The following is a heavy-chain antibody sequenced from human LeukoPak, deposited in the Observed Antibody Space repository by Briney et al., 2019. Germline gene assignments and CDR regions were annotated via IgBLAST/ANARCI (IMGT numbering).Heavy chain of an antibody. CDR3: TRGSVVGY. D-gene: IGHD2-15*01. CDR2: IKSKTGGGRA. V-gene: IGHV3-15*01. J-gene: IGHJ4*02. CDR1: GFSLSNAF. Sequence: GGSVRLPCAASGFSLSNAFMSCLRQAPGKGQWWVGRIKSKTGGGRADYSAPVRGRFTSSREDSKNERELQMNCLKAEDTAVYYCTRGSVVGYWGQGTLVTVSS.